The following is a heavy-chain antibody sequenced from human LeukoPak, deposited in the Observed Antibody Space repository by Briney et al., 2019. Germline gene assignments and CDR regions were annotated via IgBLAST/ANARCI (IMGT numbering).Heavy chain of an antibody. V-gene: IGHV4-59*08. CDR2: IYYSGST. D-gene: IGHD6-19*01. Sequence: SGTLSLTCTVSGGSISSYFWSWIRQPPGKGLEWIGYIYYSGSTNYNPSLKSRVTMSVDTSKNQFSLKLSSVTAADTAVYYCARIDRAVAGTIDYWGQGTLVTVSS. CDR1: GGSISSYF. CDR3: ARIDRAVAGTIDY. J-gene: IGHJ4*02.